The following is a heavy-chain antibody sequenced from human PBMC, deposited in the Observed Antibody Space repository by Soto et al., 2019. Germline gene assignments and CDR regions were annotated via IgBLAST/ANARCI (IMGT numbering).Heavy chain of an antibody. Sequence: SETLSLTCTVSGGSIGNSYWSWIRQSPGKGLEWIGYIYYSGGSNYNPSLKSRVSISVDTSKNQFSLKLSSVTAADTAVYYCARHSSSWPIFDYWGQGTLVTVSS. CDR2: IYYSGGS. D-gene: IGHD6-13*01. CDR3: ARHSSSWPIFDY. J-gene: IGHJ4*02. V-gene: IGHV4-59*08. CDR1: GGSIGNSY.